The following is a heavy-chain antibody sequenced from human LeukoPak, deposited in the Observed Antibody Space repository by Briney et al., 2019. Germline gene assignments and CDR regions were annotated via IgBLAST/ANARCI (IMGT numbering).Heavy chain of an antibody. V-gene: IGHV5-51*01. Sequence: GESLKISCEGSGYTFSSYWIGWVRQMPGKGLEWMGIIYPGDSDTRYSPSFQGQVTISADKSISTAYLQWSSLKASDTAMYYCARQSIAVAGTPWFDPWGQGTLVTVSS. CDR1: GYTFSSYW. CDR2: IYPGDSDT. J-gene: IGHJ5*02. D-gene: IGHD6-19*01. CDR3: ARQSIAVAGTPWFDP.